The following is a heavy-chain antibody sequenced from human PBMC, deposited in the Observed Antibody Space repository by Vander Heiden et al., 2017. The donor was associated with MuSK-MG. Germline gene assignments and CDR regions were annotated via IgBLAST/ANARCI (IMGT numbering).Heavy chain of an antibody. J-gene: IGHJ6*02. CDR1: GFTFSSYA. Sequence: QVQLVASGGGVVQPGRSLRLSCAASGFTFSSYAMHWGRQAPGKGLEWVAVISYDGSNKYYADSVKGRFTISRDNSKNTLYLQMNSLRAEDTAVDYCAREPTGYYYYGMDVWSQGTTVTVS. CDR3: AREPTGYYYYGMDV. V-gene: IGHV3-30*04. CDR2: ISYDGSNK.